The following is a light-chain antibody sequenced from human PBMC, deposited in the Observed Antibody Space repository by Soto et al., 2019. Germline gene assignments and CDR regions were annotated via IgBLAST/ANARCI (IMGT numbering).Light chain of an antibody. J-gene: IGLJ1*01. V-gene: IGLV2-14*01. CDR3: CSYTTSNTFV. CDR2: HVT. Sequence: QSVVTQPASVSGSLGQSITISCSGTSSDVGAYNYVSWYQQYPGKAPKLMIYHVTDRPSGVSNPFSGSKSGNTASLTISGLQAEDEADYYCCSYTTSNTFVFGTGNKVTVL. CDR1: SSDVGAYNY.